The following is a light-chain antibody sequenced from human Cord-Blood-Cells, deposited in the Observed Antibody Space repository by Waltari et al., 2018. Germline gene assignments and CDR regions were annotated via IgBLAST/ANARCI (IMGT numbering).Light chain of an antibody. CDR3: CAYAGSYTWV. J-gene: IGLJ3*02. CDR2: DVS. CDR1: SSDVVGYNS. Sequence: QSALTQPRSVSGSPGQSVTISCTATSSDVVGYNSVSWYQQHPGKAPKLMIYDVSKRPSGVPDRFSGSKSGNTASLTISGLQAEDDADYYCCAYAGSYTWVFGGGTKLTVL. V-gene: IGLV2-11*01.